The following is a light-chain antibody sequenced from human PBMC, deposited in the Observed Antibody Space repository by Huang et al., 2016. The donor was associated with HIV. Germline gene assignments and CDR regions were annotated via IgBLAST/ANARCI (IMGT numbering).Light chain of an antibody. Sequence: DIQTTQSPSSLSASVGDRVTITCQASQDITNHRNWYQQKPGKAPKLLIYDASTLETGVPSRFSGSGSGTDFTFTIASLQPEDVATYYCQLYDNLHLSFGGGTKVEIK. CDR1: QDITNH. CDR2: DAS. J-gene: IGKJ4*01. CDR3: QLYDNLHLS. V-gene: IGKV1-33*01.